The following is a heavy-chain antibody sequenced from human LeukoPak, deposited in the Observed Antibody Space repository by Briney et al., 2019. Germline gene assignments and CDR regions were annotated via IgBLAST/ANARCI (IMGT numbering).Heavy chain of an antibody. CDR2: ISAYNGNT. D-gene: IGHD6-13*01. V-gene: IGHV1-18*01. J-gene: IGHJ6*02. CDR1: GYTFTSYG. CDR3: ASSFASSWYGMDV. Sequence: ASVTVSCKASGYTFTSYGISWVRQAPGQGLEWMGWISAYNGNTNYAQKFQGRVTITRDTSASTAYMELSSLRSEDTAVYYCASSFASSWYGMDVWGQGTTVTVSS.